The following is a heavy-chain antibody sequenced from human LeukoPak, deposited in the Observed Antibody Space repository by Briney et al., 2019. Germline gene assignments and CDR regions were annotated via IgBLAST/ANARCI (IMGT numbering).Heavy chain of an antibody. CDR3: ARNATTVNHVYKYFDY. Sequence: PSETLSLTCSVSGGSMNGGLYYWAWIRQSPGKGLEWIGSAFNSGSTSYNPSLKSRVTIPVDTSKNQFSLKLTSVTAADTAVYYCARNATTVNHVYKYFDYWGQGALVTVSS. D-gene: IGHD4-17*01. J-gene: IGHJ4*02. V-gene: IGHV4-39*01. CDR2: AFNSGST. CDR1: GGSMNGGLYY.